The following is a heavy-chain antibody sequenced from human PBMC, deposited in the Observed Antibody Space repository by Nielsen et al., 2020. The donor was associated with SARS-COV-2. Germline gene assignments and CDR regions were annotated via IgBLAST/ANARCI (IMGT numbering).Heavy chain of an antibody. CDR3: ARGTPYVNWFDP. CDR1: SSYE. CDR2: IYYSGST. Sequence: SSYEMNWVRQPPGKGLEWIGSIYYSGSTYYNPSLKSRVTISVDTSKNQFSLKLSSVTAADTAVYYCARGTPYVNWFDPWGQGTLVTVSS. V-gene: IGHV4-39*01. J-gene: IGHJ5*02. D-gene: IGHD3-10*02.